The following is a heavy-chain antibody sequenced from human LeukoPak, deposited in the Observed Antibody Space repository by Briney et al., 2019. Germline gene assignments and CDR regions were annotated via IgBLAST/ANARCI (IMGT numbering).Heavy chain of an antibody. CDR2: ISGSGGSA. V-gene: IGHV3-23*01. Sequence: GGSLRLSCAASGFTFTSYAMTWVCQAPGKGLEWVSAISGSGGSAYYADSVKGRFTISRDNSKNTLYLQMNSLRAEDAAVYYCAKCYSSSSCSHWFDPWGQGTLVTVSS. D-gene: IGHD6-6*01. J-gene: IGHJ5*02. CDR3: AKCYSSSSCSHWFDP. CDR1: GFTFTSYA.